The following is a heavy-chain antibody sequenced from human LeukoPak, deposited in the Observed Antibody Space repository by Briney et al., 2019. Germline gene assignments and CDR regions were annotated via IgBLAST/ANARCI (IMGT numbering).Heavy chain of an antibody. CDR1: GYSISSGYY. V-gene: IGHV4-38-2*02. J-gene: IGHJ4*02. Sequence: PSETLSLTCTVSGYSISSGYYWGWIRQPPGKGLEWIGSIYHSGSTYYNPSLKSRVTISVDTSKNQFSLKLSSVTAAGTAVYYCVLGLLWFGEPNGDEMGYFDYWGQGTLVTVSS. CDR2: IYHSGST. CDR3: VLGLLWFGEPNGDEMGYFDY. D-gene: IGHD3-10*01.